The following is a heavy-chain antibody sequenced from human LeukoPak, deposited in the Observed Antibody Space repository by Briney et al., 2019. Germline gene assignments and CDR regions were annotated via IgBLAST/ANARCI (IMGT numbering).Heavy chain of an antibody. Sequence: GGSLRLSCAASGFTFSSYAMMWVRQAPGKGLEWVSSIDSTSSFIYYADSLKGRFTVSRDNAKNSLYLQMNSLRAEDTAVYYCASILRSSSGYYFDYWGQGTLVTVSS. CDR3: ASILRSSSGYYFDY. J-gene: IGHJ4*02. CDR1: GFTFSSYA. V-gene: IGHV3-21*01. D-gene: IGHD3-10*01. CDR2: IDSTSSFI.